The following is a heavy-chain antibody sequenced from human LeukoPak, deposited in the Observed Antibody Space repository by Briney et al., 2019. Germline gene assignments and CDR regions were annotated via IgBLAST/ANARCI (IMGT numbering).Heavy chain of an antibody. CDR1: RDSIRSSNYY. J-gene: IGHJ5*02. CDR3: VRLFYYDSSGPPS. Sequence: SETLSLTCSVLRDSIRSSNYYWGWIRQPPGKGLEWIGSIYYSGSTYYNPSLEGRGTMSIDTSNNQFSLKLTSATATDTAVYYCVRLFYYDSSGPPSWGPGTLVTVSS. D-gene: IGHD3-22*01. CDR2: IYYSGST. V-gene: IGHV4-39*01.